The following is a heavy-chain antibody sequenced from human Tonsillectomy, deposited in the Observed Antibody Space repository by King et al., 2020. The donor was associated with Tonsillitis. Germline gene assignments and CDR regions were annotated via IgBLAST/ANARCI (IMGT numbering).Heavy chain of an antibody. CDR3: ARGRWYGDYLFDS. D-gene: IGHD4-17*01. CDR1: GGSFSGYS. V-gene: IGHV4-34*01. CDR2: ITHSGNT. J-gene: IGHJ4*02. Sequence: VQLQQWGAGLLKPSETLSLTCAVHGGSFSGYSWIWFRQPPGKGLEWLGEITHSGNTNYNPSLKSRVTISIGTSNNQFSLNLASVTAADTAVYYCARGRWYGDYLFDSWGQGTLVTVSS.